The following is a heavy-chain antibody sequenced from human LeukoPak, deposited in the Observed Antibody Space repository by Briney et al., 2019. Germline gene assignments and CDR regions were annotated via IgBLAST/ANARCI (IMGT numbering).Heavy chain of an antibody. D-gene: IGHD1-26*01. J-gene: IGHJ4*02. CDR3: ARADLGATNNDY. CDR2: ISSSSSYI. V-gene: IGHV3-21*01. CDR1: GFTFASYS. Sequence: PGGSLRLSCAASGFTFASYSMNWVRQAPGKGLEWVSSISSSSSYIYYADSVKGRFTISRDNAKNSLYLQMNSLRAEDTAVYYCARADLGATNNDYWGQGTLVTVSS.